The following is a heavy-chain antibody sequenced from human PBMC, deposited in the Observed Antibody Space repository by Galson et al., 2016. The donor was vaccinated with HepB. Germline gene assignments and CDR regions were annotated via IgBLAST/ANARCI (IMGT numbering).Heavy chain of an antibody. J-gene: IGHJ4*02. D-gene: IGHD4-17*01. V-gene: IGHV4-31*03. CDR2: IYYSGST. Sequence: TLSLTCTVSGGSISSGGYYWSWIRQHPGKGLEWIGYIYYSGSTYYNPSLKSRVTISVDTSKNQFSLKLSSVTAADTAVYYCARARAGLYYGAAGFDYWGQGTLVTGSS. CDR1: GGSISSGGYY. CDR3: ARARAGLYYGAAGFDY.